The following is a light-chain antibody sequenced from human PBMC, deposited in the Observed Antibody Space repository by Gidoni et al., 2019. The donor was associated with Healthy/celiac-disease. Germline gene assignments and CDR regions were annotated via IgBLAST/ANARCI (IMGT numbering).Light chain of an antibody. J-gene: IGKJ3*01. V-gene: IGKV4-1*01. CDR3: QQYYSTPFT. CDR2: WAS. Sequence: DIVMTQSPDSLAVSLGERATINCKSSQSVLYSSNNKYYLAWYQQKPGQPPKLLIYWASTRESGVPDRFSGSGSGTDFTLTISSLQAEDVAVYYCQQYYSTPFTFXPXTKVXIK. CDR1: QSVLYSSNNKYY.